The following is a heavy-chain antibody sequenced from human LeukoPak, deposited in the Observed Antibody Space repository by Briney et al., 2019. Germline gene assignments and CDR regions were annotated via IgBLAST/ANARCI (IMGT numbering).Heavy chain of an antibody. D-gene: IGHD3-3*01. J-gene: IGHJ5*02. CDR1: GFPFSSYV. CDR3: ALGPVGVVTYNCFDP. CDR2: IGGGGINA. V-gene: IGHV3-23*01. Sequence: GGSLRLSCAASGFPFSSYVMNWVRQAPGKGLEWVSVIGGGGINAYYADSVKGRFTISRDNSKNMVYLQMNSLRAEDTAIYYCALGPVGVVTYNCFDPWGQGTLVTVSS.